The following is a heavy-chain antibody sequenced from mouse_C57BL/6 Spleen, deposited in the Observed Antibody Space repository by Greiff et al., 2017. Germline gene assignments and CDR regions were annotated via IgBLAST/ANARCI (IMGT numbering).Heavy chain of an antibody. CDR2: IDPEDGET. CDR1: GFNIKAYY. D-gene: IGHD1-1*01. V-gene: IGHV14-2*01. CDR3: ARGEHSCGSSSWFAY. J-gene: IGHJ3*01. Sequence: EVKLMESGAELVKPGASVKLSCTASGFNIKAYYMHWVKQRTEQGLEWIGRIDPEDGETKYAPKFQGKATLTADTSSNTAYLQLSSLASEDTAVYYCARGEHSCGSSSWFAYWGQGTLVTVSA.